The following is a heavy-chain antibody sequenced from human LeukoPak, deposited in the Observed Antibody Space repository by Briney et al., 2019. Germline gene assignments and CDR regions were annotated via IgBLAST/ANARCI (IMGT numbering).Heavy chain of an antibody. CDR2: IYYSGST. CDR3: ARVTYYYDSSGYYPHLDY. Sequence: SQTLSLTCTVSGGSISSGGYYWSWIRQHPGKGLEWIGYIYYSGSTYYNPSLKSRVTISVDTSKNQFSLKLSSVTAADTAVYYCARVTYYYDSSGYYPHLDYWGQGTLVTVSS. J-gene: IGHJ4*02. V-gene: IGHV4-31*03. D-gene: IGHD3-22*01. CDR1: GGSISSGGYY.